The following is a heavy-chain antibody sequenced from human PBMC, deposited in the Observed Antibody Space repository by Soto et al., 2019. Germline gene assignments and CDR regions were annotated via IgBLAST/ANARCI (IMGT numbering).Heavy chain of an antibody. CDR3: AKGQSGIVGAPPHATFGMDV. J-gene: IGHJ6*01. V-gene: IGHV3-53*01. Sequence: PGGSLRLSCASSVFIGSTYHMNWVRQTPGKGLELLSAIHLGRGIYYSDSVMGRFTISRDNSENTLYLQMNSLRAEDTAVYYCAKGQSGIVGAPPHATFGMDVWGQGTTVTVSS. CDR1: VFIGSTYH. D-gene: IGHD1-26*01. CDR2: IHLGRGI.